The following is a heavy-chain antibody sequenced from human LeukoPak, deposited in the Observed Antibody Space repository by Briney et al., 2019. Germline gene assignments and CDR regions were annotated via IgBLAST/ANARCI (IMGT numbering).Heavy chain of an antibody. CDR3: ARHLDCSSTSCYTEGAYNWFDP. CDR1: GYSFTSYW. D-gene: IGHD2-2*02. J-gene: IGHJ5*02. V-gene: IGHV5-51*01. CDR2: IYPGDSDT. Sequence: GESLKISCKDSGYSFTSYWIGWVRQMPGKGLEWMGIIYPGDSDTRYSPSFQGQVTISADKSISTAYLQWSSLNASDTAMYYCARHLDCSSTSCYTEGAYNWFDPWGQGTLVTVSS.